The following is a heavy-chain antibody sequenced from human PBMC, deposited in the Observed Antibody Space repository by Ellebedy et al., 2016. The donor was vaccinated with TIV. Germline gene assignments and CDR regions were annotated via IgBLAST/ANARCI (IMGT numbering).Heavy chain of an antibody. CDR1: GFTFSTYW. CDR3: ARGGDTYDPRFGFDP. J-gene: IGHJ5*02. V-gene: IGHV3-74*01. D-gene: IGHD2-21*01. Sequence: GESLKISCAASGFTFSTYWMHWVRQAPGKGLVWVSRINSDGITTHYADSVKGRFTISRDNAKNTLYLEMNSLRAEDTAVYHCARGGDTYDPRFGFDPWGQGTLVSVSS. CDR2: INSDGITT.